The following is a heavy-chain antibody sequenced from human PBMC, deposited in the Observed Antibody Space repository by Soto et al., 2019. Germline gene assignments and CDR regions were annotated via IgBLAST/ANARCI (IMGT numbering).Heavy chain of an antibody. Sequence: QVQLVESGGGVVQPGKSLRLSCAASGFTFRNYAMHWVRQVRQAPGQGLEWVAVISYDGSNQFYADSVKGRFTISRDDSKNTLYLLMNSLSADDTAVYYCARDDYASTGRNSGFDYWGQGTLVTVSS. J-gene: IGHJ4*02. V-gene: IGHV3-30-3*01. CDR3: ARDDYASTGRNSGFDY. D-gene: IGHD3-22*01. CDR2: ISYDGSNQ. CDR1: GFTFRNYA.